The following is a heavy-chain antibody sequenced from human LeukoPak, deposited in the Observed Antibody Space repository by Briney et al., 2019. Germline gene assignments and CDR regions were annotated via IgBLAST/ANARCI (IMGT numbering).Heavy chain of an antibody. J-gene: IGHJ6*03. CDR3: ARSSSWGYYYYYYMDV. V-gene: IGHV1-69*05. CDR2: IIPIFGTA. Sequence: GSSVKVSCKASGGTFSSYAISWVRQAPGQGLEWMGGIIPIFGTANYAQKFQGRVTITTDESTSTAYMELSSLRSEDTAVYYCARSSSWGYYYYYYMDVWGKGTTVTVSS. D-gene: IGHD6-13*01. CDR1: GGTFSSYA.